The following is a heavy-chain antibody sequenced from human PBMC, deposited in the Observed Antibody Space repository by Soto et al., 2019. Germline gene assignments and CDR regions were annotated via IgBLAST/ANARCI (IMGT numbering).Heavy chain of an antibody. CDR1: GFTFSSYS. CDR3: ARDGYYDILTGPWAFDI. Sequence: GGSLRLSCAASGFTFSSYSMNWVRQAPGRGLEWVSYISSSSSTIYYAGSVKGRFTISRDNAKNSLYLQMNSLRAEDTAVYYCARDGYYDILTGPWAFDIWGQGTMVTVSS. CDR2: ISSSSSTI. J-gene: IGHJ3*02. D-gene: IGHD3-9*01. V-gene: IGHV3-48*01.